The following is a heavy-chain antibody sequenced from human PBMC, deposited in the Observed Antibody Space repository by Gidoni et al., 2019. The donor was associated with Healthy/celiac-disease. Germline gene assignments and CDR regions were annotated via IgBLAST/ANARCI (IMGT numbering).Heavy chain of an antibody. J-gene: IGHJ3*02. CDR3: ARESGGALGAFDI. V-gene: IGHV3-30-3*01. D-gene: IGHD2-15*01. Sequence: QVQLVESGGGVVQPGRSLRLSCAASGFTFSSYAMHWVRQAPGKGLEWVAVISYDGSNKYYADSVKGRFTISRDNSKNTLYLQMNSLRAEDTAVYYCARESGGALGAFDIWGQGTMVTVSS. CDR1: GFTFSSYA. CDR2: ISYDGSNK.